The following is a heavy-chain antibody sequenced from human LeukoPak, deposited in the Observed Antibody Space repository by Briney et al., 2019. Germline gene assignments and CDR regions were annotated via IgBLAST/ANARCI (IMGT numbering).Heavy chain of an antibody. CDR3: AKPYDSSLYTNLDY. J-gene: IGHJ4*02. Sequence: PGGSLRLSCVAPGFTFSTYAMHWVRQAPGKGLEWVTVISYDGSKKYYADSVKGRFTISRDNSKNTLYLQVDSLRPEDTAVYYRAKPYDSSLYTNLDYWGQGTLVTVSS. D-gene: IGHD3-22*01. CDR2: ISYDGSKK. V-gene: IGHV3-30-3*02. CDR1: GFTFSTYA.